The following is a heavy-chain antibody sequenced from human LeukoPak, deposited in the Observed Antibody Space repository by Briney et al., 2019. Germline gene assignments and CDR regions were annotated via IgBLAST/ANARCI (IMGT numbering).Heavy chain of an antibody. D-gene: IGHD2-2*02. CDR2: ISAYNGNT. CDR1: GYTFTSYG. V-gene: IGHV1-18*01. Sequence: ASVKVPCKASGYTFTSYGISWVRQAPGQGLEWMGWISAYNGNTNYAQKFQGRVTITADESTSTAYMELSSLRSEDTAVYYCARDLGYCSSTSCYTSRGGDYWGQGTLVTVSS. J-gene: IGHJ4*02. CDR3: ARDLGYCSSTSCYTSRGGDY.